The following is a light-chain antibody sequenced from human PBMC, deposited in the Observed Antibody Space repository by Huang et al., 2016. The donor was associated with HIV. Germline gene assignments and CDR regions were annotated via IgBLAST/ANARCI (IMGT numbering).Light chain of an antibody. V-gene: IGKV1D-13*01. CDR2: DAS. Sequence: QLTQSPSSLSASVGDRVTITCRASQGISNTLAWYQQKPGKAPKLLIYDASSLQTGAPSRFSGSGSKVPDFTLTISSLQPEDCATYYCQQFNHYPLTFGGGTKVEIE. J-gene: IGKJ4*01. CDR3: QQFNHYPLT. CDR1: QGISNT.